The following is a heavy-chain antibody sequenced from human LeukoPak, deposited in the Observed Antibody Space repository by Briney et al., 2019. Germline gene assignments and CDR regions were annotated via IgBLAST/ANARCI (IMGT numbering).Heavy chain of an antibody. V-gene: IGHV1-46*01. D-gene: IGHD1-1*01. Sequence: GASVKVSCKASGNTFTSFHIHWVRQAPGQGLEYMGIIKVYGDTTIYAQRFQGRITMTRDTSTSTVHMELSSLNSEDTAVYYCARESPSTFYFDYWGQGTLVTVSS. CDR1: GNTFTSFH. CDR3: ARESPSTFYFDY. CDR2: IKVYGDTT. J-gene: IGHJ4*02.